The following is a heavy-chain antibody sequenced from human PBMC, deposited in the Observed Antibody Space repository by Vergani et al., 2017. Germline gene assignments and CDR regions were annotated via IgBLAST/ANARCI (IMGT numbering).Heavy chain of an antibody. V-gene: IGHV4-34*01. CDR3: ARVGSYYYCGMDV. CDR1: GGSFSGYY. Sequence: QVQLQQWGAGLLKPSETLSLTCAVYGGSFSGYYWSWIRQPPGKGLEWIGEINHSGSTNYNPSLKSRVTISVDTSKNQFTLKLSTVTAADTAVDYCARVGSYYYCGMDVWGQGTTVTVS. J-gene: IGHJ6*02. D-gene: IGHD3-10*01. CDR2: INHSGST.